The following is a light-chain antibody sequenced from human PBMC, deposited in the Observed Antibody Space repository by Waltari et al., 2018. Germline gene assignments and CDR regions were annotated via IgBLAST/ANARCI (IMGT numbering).Light chain of an antibody. CDR3: QQYNSYSLWT. CDR1: QSGNSW. Sequence: DIQMTQSPSTLSASIGDRVTITCRASQSGNSWLAWYQQKPGKAPTLLIYEASNLDRGVPSRFSGGGSGTEFTLTISSLQPDDFATYYCQQYNSYSLWTFGQGTKVEIK. V-gene: IGKV1-5*03. CDR2: EAS. J-gene: IGKJ1*01.